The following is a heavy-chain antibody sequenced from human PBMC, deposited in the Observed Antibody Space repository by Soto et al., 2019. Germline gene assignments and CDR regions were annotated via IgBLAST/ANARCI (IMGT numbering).Heavy chain of an antibody. D-gene: IGHD5-12*01. CDR3: ARTRESTWIKVQVTADRFDP. J-gene: IGHJ5*02. CDR1: GATFSSDA. Sequence: QVQLVQSGAEVKKPGSSVKVSCKASGATFSSDAFSWVRQAPGQGLEWMGGIIPMYGTTDYAQKFKGRVTITADQATTTTYMELTGLSSEDTAVYYCARTRESTWIKVQVTADRFDPWGQDTVVTVSS. V-gene: IGHV1-69*01. CDR2: IIPMYGTT.